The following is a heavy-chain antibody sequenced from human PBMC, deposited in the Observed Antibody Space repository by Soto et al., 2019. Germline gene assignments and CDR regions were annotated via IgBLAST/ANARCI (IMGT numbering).Heavy chain of an antibody. J-gene: IGHJ5*02. CDR2: INHSGST. CDR3: ARHSGYSYGYPNWFDP. Sequence: PSETLSLTCAVYGGSFSGYYWSWIRQPPGKGLEWIGEINHSGSTNYNPSLKSRVTISVDTSKNQFSLKLSSVTAADTAVYYCARHSGYSYGYPNWFDPWGQGTLVTVSS. CDR1: GGSFSGYY. V-gene: IGHV4-34*01. D-gene: IGHD5-18*01.